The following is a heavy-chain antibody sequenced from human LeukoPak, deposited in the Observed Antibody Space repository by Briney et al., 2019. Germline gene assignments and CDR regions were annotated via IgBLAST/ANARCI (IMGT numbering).Heavy chain of an antibody. CDR2: IYYSGST. D-gene: IGHD2-15*01. Sequence: SETLSLTCTVSGGSISSYYWSWIRQPPGKGLEWIGYIYYSGSTNYNPSLKSRVTISVDTSKNQFSLKPSSVTAADTAVYYCARLVVVAALDIWGQGTMVTVSS. J-gene: IGHJ3*02. CDR3: ARLVVVAALDI. CDR1: GGSISSYY. V-gene: IGHV4-59*01.